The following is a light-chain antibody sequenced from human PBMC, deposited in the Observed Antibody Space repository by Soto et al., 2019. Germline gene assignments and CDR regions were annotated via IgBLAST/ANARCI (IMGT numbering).Light chain of an antibody. V-gene: IGLV1-40*01. J-gene: IGLJ3*02. Sequence: QSVLTQPPSVSGSPGQRVTISCTGSSSNIGAGYDVHWYQQLPGTAPKLPIYGNSNRPSGVPDRVSGSKSGTSASLAITGLQDEDEADDYCQSYDSSLSGWVFGGGTKLTV. CDR1: SSNIGAGYD. CDR2: GNS. CDR3: QSYDSSLSGWV.